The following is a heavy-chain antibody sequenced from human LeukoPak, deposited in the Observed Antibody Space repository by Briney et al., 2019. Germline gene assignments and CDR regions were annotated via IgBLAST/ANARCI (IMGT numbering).Heavy chain of an antibody. CDR3: ARERAYGWEPLPRYFDL. CDR1: GGSISSSSYY. D-gene: IGHD1-26*01. V-gene: IGHV4-61*02. Sequence: SETLSLTCTVSGGSISSSSYYWSWIRQPAGKGLEWIGRIYTSGGINYNPSLKSRVTMSGDTSKKQFSLKLTSVTAADTAVYCCARERAYGWEPLPRYFDLWGRGTLVTVSS. J-gene: IGHJ2*01. CDR2: IYTSGGI.